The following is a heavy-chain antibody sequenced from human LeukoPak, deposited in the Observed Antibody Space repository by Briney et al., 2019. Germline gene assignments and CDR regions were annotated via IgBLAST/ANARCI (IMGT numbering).Heavy chain of an antibody. Sequence: ASVKVSCKASGYTFTSYGIYWLRQAPGQRLEWMGWINAANGNTKDSQKFQGRITITRDTSANTVYMELSSLRSEDTAVYYCARDGVRIAAADYWGQGTLVTVSS. J-gene: IGHJ4*02. V-gene: IGHV1-3*01. D-gene: IGHD6-13*01. CDR1: GYTFTSYG. CDR2: INAANGNT. CDR3: ARDGVRIAAADY.